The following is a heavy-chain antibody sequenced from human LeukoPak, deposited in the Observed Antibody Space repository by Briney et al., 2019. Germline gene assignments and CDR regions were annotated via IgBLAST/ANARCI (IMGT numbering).Heavy chain of an antibody. CDR1: GGSLSGYT. D-gene: IGHD6-19*01. Sequence: SETLSLTCGVSGGSLSGYTWSWVWQPPGPGVECIDYIYYSESTNYNPSLKRRVNISRDTSKNQFSLNLSSVTAADTAVYYCARGYTDGWLIGYWGQGTLVTVSS. CDR2: IYYSEST. J-gene: IGHJ4*02. V-gene: IGHV4-59*08. CDR3: ARGYTDGWLIGY.